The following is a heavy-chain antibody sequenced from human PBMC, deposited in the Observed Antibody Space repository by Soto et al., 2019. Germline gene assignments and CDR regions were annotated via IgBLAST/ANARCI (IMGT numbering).Heavy chain of an antibody. CDR1: GDTFTSYG. CDR3: ARDRYYYGSGSYYLDY. J-gene: IGHJ4*02. D-gene: IGHD3-10*01. CDR2: ISAYNGNT. V-gene: IGHV1-18*01. Sequence: ASVKVCCKASGDTFTSYGISWVRQAPGQGLEWMGWISAYNGNTNYAQKLQGRVTMTTDTSTSTAYMELRSLRSDDTAVYYCARDRYYYGSGSYYLDYWGQGTLVTVSS.